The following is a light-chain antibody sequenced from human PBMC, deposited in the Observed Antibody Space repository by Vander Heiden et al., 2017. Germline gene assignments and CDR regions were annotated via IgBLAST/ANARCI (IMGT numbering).Light chain of an antibody. CDR1: QRRSSY. CDR2: DAS. CDR3: QQGSNWPWT. J-gene: IGKJ1*01. V-gene: IGKV3-11*01. Sequence: ESVLTQSPATLSLSPGERATLPCTASQRRSSYLAWYQQKPGQAPRLLIYDASNRATGIPARFSGSGSGTDFTLTISSVEPEDIGVYYCQQGSNWPWTFGQGTKVEIK.